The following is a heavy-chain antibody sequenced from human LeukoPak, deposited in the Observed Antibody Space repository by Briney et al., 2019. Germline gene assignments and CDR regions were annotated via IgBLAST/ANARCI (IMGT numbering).Heavy chain of an antibody. CDR2: ISSSSSYI. CDR3: ARSGYSSSWAFDY. D-gene: IGHD6-13*01. CDR1: GFTFSSYS. V-gene: IGHV3-21*01. Sequence: GGSLRLSCAASGFTFSSYSMNWVRQAPGKGLEWVSSISSSSSYIYYADSVKGRFTISRDNAKNSLYLQMNSLRAEDTAVYYCARSGYSSSWAFDYWGQGTLVTASS. J-gene: IGHJ4*02.